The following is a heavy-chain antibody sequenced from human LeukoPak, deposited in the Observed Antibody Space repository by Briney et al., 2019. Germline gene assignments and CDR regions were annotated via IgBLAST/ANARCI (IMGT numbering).Heavy chain of an antibody. D-gene: IGHD3-22*01. Sequence: GRSLRLSCAASGFTFSSYGMHWVRQAPGKGLEWAAVIWYDGSNKYYADSVKGRFTISRDNSKNTLYLQMNSLRAEDTAVYYCARDPYYDSSGREFYWGQGTLVTVSS. CDR2: IWYDGSNK. J-gene: IGHJ4*02. V-gene: IGHV3-33*01. CDR1: GFTFSSYG. CDR3: ARDPYYDSSGREFY.